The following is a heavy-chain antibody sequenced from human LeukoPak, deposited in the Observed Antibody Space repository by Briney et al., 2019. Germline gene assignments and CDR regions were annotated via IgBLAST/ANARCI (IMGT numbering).Heavy chain of an antibody. CDR1: GGSISSYY. J-gene: IGHJ5*02. CDR3: ARNKYYYGSRSYGVPNWFDP. V-gene: IGHV4-59*08. Sequence: SETLSLTCTVSGGSISSYYWGWIRPPPGKGLEWIGYIHYSGSTYYNPSLKSRVTISVDTAKNQFSLQLSSVAAADTAVYYCARNKYYYGSRSYGVPNWFDPWGEGPLVTVSS. D-gene: IGHD3-10*01. CDR2: IHYSGST.